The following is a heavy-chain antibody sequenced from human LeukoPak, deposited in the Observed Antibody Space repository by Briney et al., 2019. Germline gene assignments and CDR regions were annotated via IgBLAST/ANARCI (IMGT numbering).Heavy chain of an antibody. CDR2: INHSGST. V-gene: IGHV4-34*01. CDR1: GGSISSYY. Sequence: PSETLSLTCTVSGGSISSYYWSWIRQPPGKGLEWIGEINHSGSTNYNPSLKSRVTISVDTSKNQFSLKLSSVTAADTAVYYCARGSSGSYYSYFDYWGQGTLVTVSS. CDR3: ARGSSGSYYSYFDY. J-gene: IGHJ4*02. D-gene: IGHD3-10*01.